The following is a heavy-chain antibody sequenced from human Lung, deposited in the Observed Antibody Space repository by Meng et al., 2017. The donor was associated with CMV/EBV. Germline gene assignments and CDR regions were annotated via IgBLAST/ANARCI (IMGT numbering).Heavy chain of an antibody. CDR2: ISWNSGSI. V-gene: IGHV3-9*03. CDR3: AKGTRNYYYYYGMAV. CDR1: GFTFDDYA. Sequence: SLKISCAASGFTFDDYAMHWVRQAPGKGLEWVSGISWNSGSIGYADSVKGRFTISRDNAKNSLYLQMNSLRAEDMALYYCAKGTRNYYYYYGMAVWGQGNXVXVSS. J-gene: IGHJ6*02.